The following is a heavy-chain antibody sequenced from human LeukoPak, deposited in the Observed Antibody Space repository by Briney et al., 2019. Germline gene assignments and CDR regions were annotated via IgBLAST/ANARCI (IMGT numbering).Heavy chain of an antibody. V-gene: IGHV4-59*01. J-gene: IGHJ3*02. CDR1: VGSISRYY. D-gene: IGHD5-24*01. CDR3: SREKEGDGYTTSRGAFDI. Sequence: SETLSLTCTVSVGSISRYYGSWIPQPPGKGLEWVGYIYYRGSTNYNPSLKSRVNLSVDTSKNQFSLKRRSLTAADTALYDFSREKEGDGYTTSRGAFDIWGQGTMVTVSS. CDR2: IYYRGST.